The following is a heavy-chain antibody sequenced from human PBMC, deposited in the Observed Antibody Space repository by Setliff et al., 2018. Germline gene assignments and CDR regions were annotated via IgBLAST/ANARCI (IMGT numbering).Heavy chain of an antibody. J-gene: IGHJ4*02. CDR3: ARYDSSGYSENYYFDY. V-gene: IGHV4-39*07. CDR2: VYYSGNT. Sequence: PSETLSLTCTVSGGSISTTDYCWGWIRQPPGKGLEWIGCVYYSGNTYYTPSLKSRVTMFVDTSKNQFSLMLDSVTAADTAICYCARYDSSGYSENYYFDYWGQGTLVTVSS. CDR1: GGSISTTDYC. D-gene: IGHD3-22*01.